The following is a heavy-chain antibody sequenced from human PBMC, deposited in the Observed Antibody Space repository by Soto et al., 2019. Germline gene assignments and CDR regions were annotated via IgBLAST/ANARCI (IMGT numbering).Heavy chain of an antibody. CDR1: GFTFSSYS. J-gene: IGHJ4*02. CDR3: ARGSIRLGYDFWSGYYQDY. CDR2: ISSSSSYI. D-gene: IGHD3-3*01. V-gene: IGHV3-21*01. Sequence: GGSLRLSCAASGFTFSSYSMNWVRQAPGKGLEWVSSISSSSSYIYYADSVKGRFTISRDNAKNSLYLQMNSLRAEDTAVYYCARGSIRLGYDFWSGYYQDYWGQGTLVTVSS.